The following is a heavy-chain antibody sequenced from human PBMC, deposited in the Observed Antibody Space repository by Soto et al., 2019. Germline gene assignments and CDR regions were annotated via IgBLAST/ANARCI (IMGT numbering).Heavy chain of an antibody. CDR3: ARILESWEYNSSSGYDYYYYMDV. J-gene: IGHJ6*03. V-gene: IGHV2-26*01. CDR1: GFSLSNARMG. CDR2: IFSNDEK. Sequence: PTLVNPTETLTLTCTVSGFSLSNARMGVSWIRQPPGKALEWLAHIFSNDEKSYSTSLKSRLTISKDTSKSQVVLTMTNMDPVDTATYYCARILESWEYNSSSGYDYYYYMDVWGKGTTVTVSS. D-gene: IGHD6-6*01.